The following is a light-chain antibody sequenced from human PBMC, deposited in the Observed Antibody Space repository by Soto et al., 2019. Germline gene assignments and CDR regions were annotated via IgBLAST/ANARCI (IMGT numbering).Light chain of an antibody. V-gene: IGLV2-8*01. J-gene: IGLJ1*01. Sequence: QSVLTQPPSASGSPGQSVTISCTGTSSDVGGYNYFSWYQQHPGKAPKLMIYEVSKRPSGVPDRFSGSKSGNTASLTVSGLQAEDEADYYCCSYVTTPEIFGTGTKVTVL. CDR2: EVS. CDR3: CSYVTTPEI. CDR1: SSDVGGYNY.